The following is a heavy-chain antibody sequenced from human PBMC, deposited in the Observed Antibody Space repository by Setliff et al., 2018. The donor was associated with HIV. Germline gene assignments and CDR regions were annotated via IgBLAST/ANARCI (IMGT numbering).Heavy chain of an antibody. CDR1: GVSISSSIYY. CDR3: AREGVGSNGYYYYYYMDV. CDR2: INDSGNT. V-gene: IGHV4-39*07. J-gene: IGHJ6*03. Sequence: SETLSLTCTVSGVSISSSIYYWGWIRQPPGKGLEWIGNINDSGNTFYNPSLESRVTMSVDTSKNQISLKLSSVTAADTAVYYCAREGVGSNGYYYYYYMDVWGKGTTVTVSS. D-gene: IGHD3-3*01.